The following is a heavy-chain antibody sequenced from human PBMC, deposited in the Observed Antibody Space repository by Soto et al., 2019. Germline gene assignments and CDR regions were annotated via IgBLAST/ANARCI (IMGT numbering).Heavy chain of an antibody. J-gene: IGHJ6*02. D-gene: IGHD3-22*01. CDR2: IGAYNGHT. Sequence: ASVEVSCKDSGYTFTNSGISWVRQAPGQGLEWMGWIGAYNGHTKYAQKLQGRVTMTTDTSTSTAYMELRSLKSDDTAVYYCAREDYXDSSGYLPVRYYFGMDVWGQGTTVTVSS. V-gene: IGHV1-18*01. CDR3: AREDYXDSSGYLPVRYYFGMDV. CDR1: GYTFTNSG.